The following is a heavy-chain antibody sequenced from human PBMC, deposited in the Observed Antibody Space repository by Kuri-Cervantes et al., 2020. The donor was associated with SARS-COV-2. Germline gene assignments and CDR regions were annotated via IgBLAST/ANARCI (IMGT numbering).Heavy chain of an antibody. CDR3: AKDAGDKGMDV. J-gene: IGHJ6*02. CDR2: ISYDGSNK. CDR1: GFTFSSYG. V-gene: IGHV3-30*18. Sequence: GESLKISCAASGFTFSSYGMHWVRQAPGKGLEWVAVISYDGSNKCYADSVKGRFTISRDNSKNTLYLQMNSLRAEDTAVYYCAKDAGDKGMDVWGQGTTVTVSS.